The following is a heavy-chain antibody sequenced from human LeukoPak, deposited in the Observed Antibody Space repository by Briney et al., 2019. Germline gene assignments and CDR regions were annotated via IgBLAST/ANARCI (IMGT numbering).Heavy chain of an antibody. CDR3: ATQDGFDNDGYYGY. D-gene: IGHD3-3*01. Sequence: GGSLRLSCAASGFTFSDFGMHWVRQAPRKGLEWVAGISHDGYNKYFADSVKGRFTISRVNSKSTLYLQMNSLRAGATALYYCATQDGFDNDGYYGYWGQGTLVTVSS. V-gene: IGHV3-30*03. J-gene: IGHJ4*02. CDR2: ISHDGYNK. CDR1: GFTFSDFG.